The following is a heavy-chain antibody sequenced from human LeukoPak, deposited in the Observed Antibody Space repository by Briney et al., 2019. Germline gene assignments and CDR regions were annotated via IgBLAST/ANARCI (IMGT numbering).Heavy chain of an antibody. Sequence: PGGSLRLSCAASGFTFSSYAMSWVRQAPGKGLEWVSAISGSGGSTYYADSVKGRFTISRDNSKNTLYLQMNSLRAEDTAVYYCARDSLWCSTTSCYMEYFQHWGQGTLLTVSS. CDR3: ARDSLWCSTTSCYMEYFQH. CDR2: ISGSGGST. V-gene: IGHV3-23*01. CDR1: GFTFSSYA. J-gene: IGHJ1*01. D-gene: IGHD2-2*02.